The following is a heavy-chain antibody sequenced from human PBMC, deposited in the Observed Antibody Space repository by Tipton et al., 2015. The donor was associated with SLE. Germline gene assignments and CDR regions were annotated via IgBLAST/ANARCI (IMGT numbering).Heavy chain of an antibody. V-gene: IGHV3-23*01. CDR1: GLTFSTYA. CDR2: ITCRGCTS. Sequence: GSLRLSCAASGLTFSTYAMSWVRQSPGKGLEWVSGITCRGCTSYFADSVKSRFTISRDNSKNTLYLQMNSLRPDDTAKYYCAKLSLHTGWYFELWGRGTLVTVPS. D-gene: IGHD1-14*01. J-gene: IGHJ2*01. CDR3: AKLSLHTGWYFEL.